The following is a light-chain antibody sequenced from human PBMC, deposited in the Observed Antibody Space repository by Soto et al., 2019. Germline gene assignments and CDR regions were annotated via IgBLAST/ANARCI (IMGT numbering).Light chain of an antibody. CDR2: KAS. Sequence: DIQMTQSPSTLSASVGDRVTITCRASQSISFWLAWYQQKPGKAPNLLIYKASTLNSGVPSKFSGSGSGTAFTLSISSRQPDDFATYYCQHSASYPLTFGGGTKVEIK. CDR1: QSISFW. J-gene: IGKJ4*01. CDR3: QHSASYPLT. V-gene: IGKV1-5*03.